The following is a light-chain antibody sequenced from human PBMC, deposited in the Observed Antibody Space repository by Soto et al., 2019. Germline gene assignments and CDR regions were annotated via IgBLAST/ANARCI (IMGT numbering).Light chain of an antibody. Sequence: EIVLTQSPATLSLSPGERATLSCRASQSVSSYLAWYQQKPGQAPRLLIYDASNRATGIPARFSGSGSGTDFTLTISSLEPEDCAVYYCQQRSKWPRTFGQGTKLEIK. CDR2: DAS. V-gene: IGKV3-11*01. CDR1: QSVSSY. CDR3: QQRSKWPRT. J-gene: IGKJ2*01.